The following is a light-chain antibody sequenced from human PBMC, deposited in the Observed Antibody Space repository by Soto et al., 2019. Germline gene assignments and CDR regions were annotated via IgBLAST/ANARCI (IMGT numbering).Light chain of an antibody. J-gene: IGKJ1*01. V-gene: IGKV3-20*01. CDR1: QSVSSSY. Sequence: EVVLTQSPGTLSLSPGERATLSCRASQSVSSSYLAWYQQKPGQAPRLLIYGTSSRATGIPDRFSGSGSGTDFTLTISRLEPEEVSVYYCQQYGSSSWTFGQGTKVDIK. CDR2: GTS. CDR3: QQYGSSSWT.